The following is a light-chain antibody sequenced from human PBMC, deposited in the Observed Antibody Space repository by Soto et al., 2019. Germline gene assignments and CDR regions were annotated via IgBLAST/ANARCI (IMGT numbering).Light chain of an antibody. CDR3: CSYAGGYTHAV. V-gene: IGLV2-11*01. CDR1: SSDVGTYNY. J-gene: IGLJ2*01. Sequence: QPALTQPRSVSGPPGQSVSISCSGTSSDVGTYNYVSWYQQHPGKAPKLMIYDVSKRPSGVPDRFSGSKSGNTASLTISGLQAEDEADYYCCSYAGGYTHAVFGGGTKLTVL. CDR2: DVS.